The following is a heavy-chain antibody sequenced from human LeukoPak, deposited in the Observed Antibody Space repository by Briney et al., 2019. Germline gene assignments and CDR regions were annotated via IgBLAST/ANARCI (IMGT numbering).Heavy chain of an antibody. CDR2: INSDGSST. CDR3: AREHTPYGSGCTAAY. J-gene: IGHJ4*02. Sequence: PGGSLRLSCAAPGFTFSSYWMHWVRQAPGKGLVWVSRINSDGSSTSYADSVKGRFTISRDNAKNTLYPQMNSLRAEDTAVYYCAREHTPYGSGCTAAYWGQGTLVTVSS. D-gene: IGHD6-19*01. CDR1: GFTFSSYW. V-gene: IGHV3-74*01.